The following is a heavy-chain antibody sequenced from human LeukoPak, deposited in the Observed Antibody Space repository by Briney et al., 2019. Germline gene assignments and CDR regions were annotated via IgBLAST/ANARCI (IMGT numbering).Heavy chain of an antibody. V-gene: IGHV1-2*02. Sequence: ASVKVSCKASGYTFTGYYMHWVRQAPGQGLEWMGWINPNSGGTNYAQKFQGRVTMTRDTSISTAYMELSRLRSDDTAVYYCAGASTIAARRDWFDPWGQGTLVTVSS. D-gene: IGHD6-6*01. J-gene: IGHJ5*02. CDR3: AGASTIAARRDWFDP. CDR2: INPNSGGT. CDR1: GYTFTGYY.